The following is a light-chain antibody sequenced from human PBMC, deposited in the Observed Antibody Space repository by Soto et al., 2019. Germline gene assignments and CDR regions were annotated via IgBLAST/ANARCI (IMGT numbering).Light chain of an antibody. CDR3: QQYETYPLT. J-gene: IGKJ4*01. V-gene: IGKV1-5*03. Sequence: DIQLTQSPSTLSASVGDRVTITCRASQSISSWLAWYQQKPGKAPKLLVYKASSLESGVPSRFSGSGSGTEFALTISTLQPDDFATYDGQQYETYPLTFGGGTKVEIK. CDR1: QSISSW. CDR2: KAS.